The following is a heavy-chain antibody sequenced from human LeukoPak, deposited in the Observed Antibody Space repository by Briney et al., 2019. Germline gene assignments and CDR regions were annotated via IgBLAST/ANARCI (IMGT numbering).Heavy chain of an antibody. V-gene: IGHV1-18*01. D-gene: IGHD3-22*01. CDR2: IGGYAGDT. Sequence: ASVKVSCKSTSYISWVRQAPGQGLEWMGWIGGYAGDTYFARKFQGRVTVTTDTSSSTAYMELRSLRSDDTAVYYCARGFLNFDDSRCYYRDFDSWGQGTLVTVSS. CDR1: TSY. CDR3: ARGFLNFDDSRCYYRDFDS. J-gene: IGHJ5*01.